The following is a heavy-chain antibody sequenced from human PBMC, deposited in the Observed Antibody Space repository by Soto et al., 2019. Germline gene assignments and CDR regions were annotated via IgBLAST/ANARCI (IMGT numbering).Heavy chain of an antibody. Sequence: EVQLVESGGVLVQHGGSLRLYCAASGFTFSNYWMYWVSQAPGKGLVWVSRRNSDGSVSSYADSVKGRLTISRDNVKNTLYLQRDSLRAEDTAVYYCARGDCVGGPCYSLAGSFYYYMDVWGKGTTVTVFS. CDR3: ARGDCVGGPCYSLAGSFYYYMDV. J-gene: IGHJ6*03. V-gene: IGHV3-74*01. CDR2: RNSDGSVS. D-gene: IGHD2-15*01. CDR1: GFTFSNYW.